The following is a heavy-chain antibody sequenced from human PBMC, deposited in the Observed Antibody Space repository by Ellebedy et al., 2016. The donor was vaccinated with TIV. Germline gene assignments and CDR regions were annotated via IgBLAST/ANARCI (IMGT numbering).Heavy chain of an antibody. Sequence: GGSLRLSCAASGFTFSDYYMSWIRQAPGKGLEWVSYISSSSSTIYYADSVKGRFTISRDNAKNSLYLQMNSLRAEDTAVYYCARGTTAPTSNWFDPWGQGTLVTVSS. CDR2: ISSSSSTI. CDR1: GFTFSDYY. CDR3: ARGTTAPTSNWFDP. J-gene: IGHJ5*02. D-gene: IGHD1-7*01. V-gene: IGHV3-11*04.